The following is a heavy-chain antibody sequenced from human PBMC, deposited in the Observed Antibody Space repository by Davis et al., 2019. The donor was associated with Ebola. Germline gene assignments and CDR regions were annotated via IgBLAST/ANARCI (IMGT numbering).Heavy chain of an antibody. CDR1: GFTFSSYN. CDR2: ISSSSSYI. D-gene: IGHD5-18*01. V-gene: IGHV3-21*01. CDR3: ARGVDTAMVTLPYHFEY. Sequence: LSLTCAASGFTFSSYNMNWVRQAPGKGLEWVSSISSSSSYIYYADSVKGRFTISRDNAKKSLYLQMNSLRAEDTAVYYCARGVDTAMVTLPYHFEYWGQGTLVTVSS. J-gene: IGHJ4*02.